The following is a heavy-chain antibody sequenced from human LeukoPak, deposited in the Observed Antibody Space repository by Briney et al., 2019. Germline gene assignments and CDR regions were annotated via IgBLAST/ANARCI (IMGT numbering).Heavy chain of an antibody. CDR1: GFTFSSYG. CDR3: AKNQFQLLPYGMDV. CDR2: IWYDGSNK. Sequence: GGSLKLSCAASGFTFSSYGMQWVRQAPGKGLEWVAVIWYDGSNKYYADSVKGRFTISRDNSKNTLYLQMNSLRAEDTAVYYCAKNQFQLLPYGMDVWGQGTTVTVSS. J-gene: IGHJ6*02. V-gene: IGHV3-30*02. D-gene: IGHD3-22*01.